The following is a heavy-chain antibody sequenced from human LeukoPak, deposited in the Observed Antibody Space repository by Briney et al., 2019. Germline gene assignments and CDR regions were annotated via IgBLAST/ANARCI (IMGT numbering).Heavy chain of an antibody. CDR2: IYSGGST. CDR1: GFTVSSNY. J-gene: IGHJ6*03. V-gene: IGHV3-53*01. D-gene: IGHD6-13*01. Sequence: GGSLRLSCAASGFTVSSNYMSWVRQAPGKGLEWVSVIYSGGSTYYADSVKGRFTISRDNSKNTLYLQMNSLRAEDTAVYYCARVTAAGALYYYYYYMDVWGKGTTVTISS. CDR3: ARVTAAGALYYYYYYMDV.